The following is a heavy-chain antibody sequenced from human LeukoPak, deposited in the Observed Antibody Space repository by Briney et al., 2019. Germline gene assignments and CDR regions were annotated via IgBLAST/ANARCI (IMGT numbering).Heavy chain of an antibody. CDR3: ARDSGRVFDI. CDR2: IYSADYT. V-gene: IGHV3-66*01. D-gene: IGHD3-10*01. Sequence: GGSLRLSCAASGFAFSSYAMTWVRQAPGKGLEWVSVIYSADYTYYADSVKGRFTISRDDSKNTIHLQMNSLRAEDTAVYYCARDSGRVFDIWGQGTLVTVSS. CDR1: GFAFSSYA. J-gene: IGHJ3*02.